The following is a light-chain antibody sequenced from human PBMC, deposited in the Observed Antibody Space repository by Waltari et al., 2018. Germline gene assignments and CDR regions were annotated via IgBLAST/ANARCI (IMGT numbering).Light chain of an antibody. V-gene: IGKV3-20*01. CDR1: QSVSSSY. CDR2: GAS. CDR3: QQYGSSLLYT. J-gene: IGKJ2*01. Sequence: EIVFTQSPGTLSLSPGERAHLPCRASQSVSSSYLAWYQQKPGQAPRLLIYGASSRATGIPDRFSGSGSGTDFTLTISRLEPEDFAVYYCQQYGSSLLYTFGQGTKLEIK.